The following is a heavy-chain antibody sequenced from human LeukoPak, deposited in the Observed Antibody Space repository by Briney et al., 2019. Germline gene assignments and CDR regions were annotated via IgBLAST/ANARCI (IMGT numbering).Heavy chain of an antibody. CDR2: ISKSGDIT. CDR1: GFTLSKYG. J-gene: IGHJ4*02. CDR3: ATEGFYY. V-gene: IGHV3-23*01. Sequence: GGSLRLSCAASGFTLSKYGMKWVRQAAGKGLEYVSGISKSGDITHYVDSVKGRFTISRDNSKNTLYSQMNSLRAEDTALYYCATEGFYYWGPGTLVTVSS.